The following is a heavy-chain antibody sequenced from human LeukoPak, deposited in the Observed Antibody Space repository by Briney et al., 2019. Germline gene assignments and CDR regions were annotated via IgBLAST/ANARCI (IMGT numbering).Heavy chain of an antibody. V-gene: IGHV3-30*04. CDR1: GFTFSSYA. J-gene: IGHJ5*02. Sequence: GGSLRLSCAASGFTFSSYAMHWVRQAPGKGLEWVAVISYDGSNKNYADSMKGRFTISRDDSKNTLYLQMNSLRAEDTAVYYCARDRNDYVWGSTHTRFDPWGQGTLVTVSS. CDR3: ARDRNDYVWGSTHTRFDP. D-gene: IGHD3-16*01. CDR2: ISYDGSNK.